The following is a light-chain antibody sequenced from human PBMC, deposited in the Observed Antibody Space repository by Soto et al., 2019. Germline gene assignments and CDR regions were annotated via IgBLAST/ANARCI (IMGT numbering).Light chain of an antibody. CDR1: QSVGTY. CDR2: DAS. Sequence: ENVLTQSPGNLSLSPGERATLSFRASQSVGTYLAWYQHKPGQAPRLLIFDASKRATGIPARFSGSGSGTDFTLTISSLEPEDFAVYYCQHRSNWPAWTFGEGNKVEIK. J-gene: IGKJ1*01. V-gene: IGKV3-11*01. CDR3: QHRSNWPAWT.